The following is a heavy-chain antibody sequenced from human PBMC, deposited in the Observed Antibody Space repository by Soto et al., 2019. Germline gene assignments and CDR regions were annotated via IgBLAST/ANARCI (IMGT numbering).Heavy chain of an antibody. D-gene: IGHD4-17*01. CDR1: GGSISSYY. CDR3: ARGYADYVSDY. Sequence: QVQLHESGPELVKPSETLSLTCTVSGGSISSYYWNWIRQPPGKGREWIGYIYYSGSTNYNPSLKSRVTISVDTSKNQFSRKLSSVTAADTAVYYCARGYADYVSDYWGQGTLVTVSS. CDR2: IYYSGST. V-gene: IGHV4-59*01. J-gene: IGHJ4*02.